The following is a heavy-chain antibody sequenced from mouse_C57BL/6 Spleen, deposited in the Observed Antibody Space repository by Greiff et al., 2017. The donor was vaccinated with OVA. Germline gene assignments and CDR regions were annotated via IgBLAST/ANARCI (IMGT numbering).Heavy chain of an antibody. CDR2: IDPETGGT. V-gene: IGHV1-15*01. Sequence: QVQLQQSGAELVRPGASVTLSCKASGYTFTDYEMHWVKQTPVHGLEWIGAIDPETGGTAYNQKFKGKAILTADKSSSTAYMELRSLTSEDSAVYYRTNYYGSRGYFDYWGQGTTLTVSS. CDR3: TNYYGSRGYFDY. D-gene: IGHD1-1*01. CDR1: GYTFTDYE. J-gene: IGHJ2*01.